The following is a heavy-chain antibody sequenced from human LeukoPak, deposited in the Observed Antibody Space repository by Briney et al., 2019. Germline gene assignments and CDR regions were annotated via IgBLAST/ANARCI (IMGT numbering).Heavy chain of an antibody. CDR1: GFTFSSYW. J-gene: IGHJ5*02. D-gene: IGHD4-11*01. Sequence: GRSLRLSCAASGFTFSSYWMSWVRQAPGKGLEWVANIKQDGSEKYYVDSVKGRFTISRDNAKNSLYLQMNSLRAEDTAVYYCARDTVFRQNWFDPWGQGTLVTVSS. V-gene: IGHV3-7*01. CDR3: ARDTVFRQNWFDP. CDR2: IKQDGSEK.